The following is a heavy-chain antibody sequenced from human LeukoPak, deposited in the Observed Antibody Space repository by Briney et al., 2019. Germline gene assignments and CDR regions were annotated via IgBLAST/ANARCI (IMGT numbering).Heavy chain of an antibody. CDR3: ARHLKLRYFDWNWFDP. CDR1: GFTFSSYG. J-gene: IGHJ5*02. CDR2: ISSSSSYI. Sequence: GGSLRLSCAASGFTFSSYGMHWVRQAPGKGLEWVSSISSSSSYIYYADSVKGRFTVSRDNAKNSLYLQMNSLRAEDTAVYYCARHLKLRYFDWNWFDPWGQGTLVTVSS. D-gene: IGHD3-9*01. V-gene: IGHV3-21*01.